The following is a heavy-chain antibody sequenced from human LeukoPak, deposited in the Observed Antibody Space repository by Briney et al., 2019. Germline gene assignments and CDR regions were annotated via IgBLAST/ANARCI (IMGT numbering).Heavy chain of an antibody. CDR3: ARVIRYYYYYMDV. J-gene: IGHJ6*03. Sequence: ASVKVSCKASGYTFTSYTMHWVRQAPGQRLEWMGWINTGNGNTKYSQEFQGRVTITRDTSASTAYMELSSLRSDDTAVYYCARVIRYYYYYMDVWGKGTTVTISS. V-gene: IGHV1-3*04. CDR1: GYTFTSYT. CDR2: INTGNGNT.